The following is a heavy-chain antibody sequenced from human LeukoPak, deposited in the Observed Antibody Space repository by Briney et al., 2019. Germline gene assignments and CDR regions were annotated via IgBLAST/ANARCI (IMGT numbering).Heavy chain of an antibody. V-gene: IGHV3-30*02. CDR3: AQDWLLSR. CDR1: GFTFSSYA. CDR2: IRYDGSNK. J-gene: IGHJ4*02. D-gene: IGHD3-9*01. Sequence: GGSLRLSCAASGFTFSSYAMHWVRQAPGKGLEWVTFIRYDGSNKYYADSVKGRFTISRDNSKNTLYLQMNSLRVEDTAVYYCAQDWLLSRWGQGTLVTVSS.